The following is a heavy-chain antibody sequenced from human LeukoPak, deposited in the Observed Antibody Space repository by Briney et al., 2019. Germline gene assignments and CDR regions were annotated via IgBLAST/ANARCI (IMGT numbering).Heavy chain of an antibody. Sequence: ASVKVSCKASGYTFTGYYMHWVRQAPGQGLEWMGWINPNSGGTNYAQKFQGRVTMTRDTSISTAYMELSRLRSDNTAVYYCARGWRSYYYDSSGDYWGQGTLVTVSS. CDR3: ARGWRSYYYDSSGDY. V-gene: IGHV1-2*02. CDR1: GYTFTGYY. J-gene: IGHJ4*02. D-gene: IGHD3-22*01. CDR2: INPNSGGT.